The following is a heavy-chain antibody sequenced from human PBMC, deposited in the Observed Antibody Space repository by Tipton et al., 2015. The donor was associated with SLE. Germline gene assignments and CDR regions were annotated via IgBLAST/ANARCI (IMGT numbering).Heavy chain of an antibody. V-gene: IGHV3-23*01. CDR1: GFTFRTYA. J-gene: IGHJ4*02. D-gene: IGHD5-18*01. CDR3: AQGGYSYSY. CDR2: ISTGGDKT. Sequence: SLRLSCTASGFTFRTYAMTWVRQAPGKGLEWVSTISTGGDKTYYADSVKGRFTISRDNAKNTLYLQINSLRAEDTAVYYCAQGGYSYSYWGQGTLGTVSS.